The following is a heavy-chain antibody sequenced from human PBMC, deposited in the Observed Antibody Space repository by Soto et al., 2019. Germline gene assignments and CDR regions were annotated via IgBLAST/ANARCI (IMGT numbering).Heavy chain of an antibody. CDR2: IYPGHSDT. CDR1: GYSFTSYW. CDR3: ARAMVRGKNYYGVDV. V-gene: IGHV5-51*03. J-gene: IGHJ6*02. Sequence: EVQLVQSGAEVKKPGESLKISCKGSGYSFTSYWIGWVRQMPGKGLEWMGIIYPGHSDTRYSPSFQGQVTISADKSISTAYLQWSSLKASDTAMYYCARAMVRGKNYYGVDVWGQGTTVTVSS. D-gene: IGHD3-10*01.